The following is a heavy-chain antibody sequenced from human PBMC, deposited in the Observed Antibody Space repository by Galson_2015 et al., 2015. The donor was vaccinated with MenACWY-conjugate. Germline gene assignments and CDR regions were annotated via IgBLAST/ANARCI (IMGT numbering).Heavy chain of an antibody. V-gene: IGHV3-20*03. CDR3: ARSATYYGLYSNYEVFDF. Sequence: ADSVKGRFTISRDNAKNTLYLQMDSLGAEDTAVYFCARSATYYGLYSNYEVFDFWGQGTLVTVSS. D-gene: IGHD4-11*01. J-gene: IGHJ4*02.